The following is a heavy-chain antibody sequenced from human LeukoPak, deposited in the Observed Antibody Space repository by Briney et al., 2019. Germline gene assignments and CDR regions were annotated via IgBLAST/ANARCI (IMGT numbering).Heavy chain of an antibody. V-gene: IGHV4-39*01. J-gene: IGHJ4*02. D-gene: IGHD3-22*01. CDR2: IYYSETT. Sequence: SETLSLTCTVSGDSVSRSTYYWGWIRQPPGKGLEWIGTIYYSETTYYNPSLKSRFTISVDSSKNQFSLKVTSVTATDTAVYYCARQGDSNGYSTLDYWGQGILVTVSS. CDR1: GDSVSRSTYY. CDR3: ARQGDSNGYSTLDY.